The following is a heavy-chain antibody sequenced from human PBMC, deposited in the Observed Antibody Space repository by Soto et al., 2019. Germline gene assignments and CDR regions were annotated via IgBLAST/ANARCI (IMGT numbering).Heavy chain of an antibody. V-gene: IGHV4-39*01. CDR2: IYYSGST. J-gene: IGHJ6*03. Sequence: SETLSLTCTVSGGSISSSSYYWGWIRQPPGKGLEWIGSIYYSGSTYYNPSLKSRVTISVDTSKNQFSLKLSSVTAADTAVYYCARHSTVATIPYYYYYYMDVWGKGTTVTVSS. CDR1: GGSISSSSYY. CDR3: ARHSTVATIPYYYYYYMDV. D-gene: IGHD5-12*01.